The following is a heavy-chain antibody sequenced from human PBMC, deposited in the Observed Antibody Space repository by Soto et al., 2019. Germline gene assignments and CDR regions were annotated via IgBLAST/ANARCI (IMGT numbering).Heavy chain of an antibody. CDR1: GYTFTGYY. V-gene: IGHV1-2*04. J-gene: IGHJ6*02. CDR3: ARETALDTAMVTPYYYYGMDV. Sequence: ASVKVSCKASGYTFTGYYMHWVRQAPGQGLEWMGWINPNSGGTNYAQKFQGWVTMTRDTSISTAYMELSRLRSDDTAVYYCARETALDTAMVTPYYYYGMDVWGQGTTVTSP. D-gene: IGHD5-18*01. CDR2: INPNSGGT.